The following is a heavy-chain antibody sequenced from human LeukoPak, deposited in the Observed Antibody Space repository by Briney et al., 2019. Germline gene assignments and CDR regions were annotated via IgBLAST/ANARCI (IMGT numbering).Heavy chain of an antibody. CDR2: MYYSGST. Sequence: SETLSLTCTVSGGSISSNSYYWAWIRQPPGKGLEWIGSMYYSGSTYYNPSLKSRVTISLDTSKNQFSLKLSSVTAAGTAVYYCATSAKVTGTRTFDYWGQGSLVTVSS. CDR3: ATSAKVTGTRTFDY. CDR1: GGSISSNSYY. D-gene: IGHD4-17*01. J-gene: IGHJ4*02. V-gene: IGHV4-39*01.